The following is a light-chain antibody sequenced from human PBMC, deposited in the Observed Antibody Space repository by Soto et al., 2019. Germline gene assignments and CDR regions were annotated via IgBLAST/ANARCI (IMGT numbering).Light chain of an antibody. Sequence: QSVLTQPASMSGSPGQSITISCTGTSSDVGGYNFVSWFQHHPGKAPKLIIYDVSNRPSGVSNRFSGSKSGNTASLTISGLQAEDEADLYCSSYTSSTTPYVFGTGTKVTVL. CDR3: SSYTSSTTPYV. J-gene: IGLJ1*01. V-gene: IGLV2-14*03. CDR2: DVS. CDR1: SSDVGGYNF.